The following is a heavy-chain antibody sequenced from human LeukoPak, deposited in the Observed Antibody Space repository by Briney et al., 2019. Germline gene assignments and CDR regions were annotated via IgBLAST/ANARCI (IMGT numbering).Heavy chain of an antibody. CDR3: ARVITGSTYGQFDY. CDR1: GFTFSDYW. J-gene: IGHJ4*02. D-gene: IGHD5-18*01. CDR2: INSDGSRT. V-gene: IGHV3-74*01. Sequence: GGSLRLSCTASGFTFSDYWMHWVRQAPGKGLVWVSRINSDGSRTNYADCVKGRFTISRDNAKNTVFLQMNSLRAEDAAVYYCARVITGSTYGQFDYWGQGVLATVSS.